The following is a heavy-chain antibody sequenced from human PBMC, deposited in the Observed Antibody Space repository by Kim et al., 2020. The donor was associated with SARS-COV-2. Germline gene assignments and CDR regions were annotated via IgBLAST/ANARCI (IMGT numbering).Heavy chain of an antibody. CDR2: IRSKAYGGTT. J-gene: IGHJ5*02. CDR1: GFTFGDYA. Sequence: GGSLRLSCTASGFTFGDYAMSWFRQAPGKGLEWVGFIRSKAYGGTTEYAASVKGRFTISRDDSKSIAYLQMNSLKTEDTAVYYCTRPPVAGINWFDPWGQGTLVTVSS. CDR3: TRPPVAGINWFDP. D-gene: IGHD6-19*01. V-gene: IGHV3-49*03.